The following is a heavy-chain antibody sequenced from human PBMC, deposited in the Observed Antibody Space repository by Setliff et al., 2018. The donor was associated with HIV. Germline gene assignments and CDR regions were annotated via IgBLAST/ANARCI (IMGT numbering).Heavy chain of an antibody. V-gene: IGHV7-4-1*02. Sequence: GASVKVSCKASGYTFINYAMNWVRQAPGQGLEWMGWINTHTGSPTYAQAFTGRFVFSVDTSVSTAYLQISSLKAEDTAVYYCARALYGDYGGDINWFDPWVPETLLVTVSS. CDR1: GYTFINYA. CDR3: ARALYGDYGGDINWFDP. CDR2: INTHTGSP. D-gene: IGHD4-17*01. J-gene: IGHJ5*02.